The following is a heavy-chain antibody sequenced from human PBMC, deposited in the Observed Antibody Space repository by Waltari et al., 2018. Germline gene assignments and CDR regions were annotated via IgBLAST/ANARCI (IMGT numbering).Heavy chain of an antibody. CDR1: GFTFSNAW. CDR3: TILVERGLWVRYFDY. Sequence: EVQLVESGGGLVKPGGSLRLSCAASGFTFSNAWMSWVRQAPGKGLEWVGRIKSKTDGGTTDYAAPVKGRFTISRDDSKNTLYLQMNSLKTEDTAVYYCTILVERGLWVRYFDYWGQGTLVTVSS. CDR2: IKSKTDGGTT. J-gene: IGHJ4*02. D-gene: IGHD3-9*01. V-gene: IGHV3-15*01.